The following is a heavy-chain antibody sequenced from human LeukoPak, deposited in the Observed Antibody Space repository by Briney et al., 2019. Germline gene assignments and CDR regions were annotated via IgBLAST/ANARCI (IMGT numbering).Heavy chain of an antibody. D-gene: IGHD6-19*01. Sequence: ASVKVSCKASGYTFTSYAMHWVRQAPGQRLEWMGWINAGNGNTKYSQKFQGRVTMTTDTSTSTAYMELRSLRSDDTAVYYCARDEAVAGDYWGQGTLVTVSS. CDR3: ARDEAVAGDY. V-gene: IGHV1-3*01. J-gene: IGHJ4*02. CDR2: INAGNGNT. CDR1: GYTFTSYA.